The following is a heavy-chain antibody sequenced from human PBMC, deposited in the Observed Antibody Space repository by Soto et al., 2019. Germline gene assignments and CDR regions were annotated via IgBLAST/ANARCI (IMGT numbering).Heavy chain of an antibody. Sequence: KQSQTLSLTCAISGDSVSSNSAAWNWIRQSPSRGLEWLGRTYYRSKWYNDYAVSVKSRITINPDTSKNQFSLQLNSVTPEDTAVYYCARLIPHSSSWWFDPWGQGTLVTVSS. D-gene: IGHD6-13*01. CDR2: TYYRSKWYN. V-gene: IGHV6-1*01. CDR1: GDSVSSNSAA. J-gene: IGHJ5*02. CDR3: ARLIPHSSSWWFDP.